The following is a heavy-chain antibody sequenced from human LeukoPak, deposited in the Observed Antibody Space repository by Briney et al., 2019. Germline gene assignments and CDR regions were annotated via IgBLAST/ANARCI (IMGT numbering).Heavy chain of an antibody. CDR3: AREVVVPAALPSSYGMDV. CDR1: GGSFSGYY. D-gene: IGHD2-2*01. Sequence: PSETLSLTCAVYGGSFSGYYWSWIRQPPGKGLEWIGEINHSGSTSYNPSLKSRVTISVDTSKNQFSLKLSSVTAADTAVYYCAREVVVPAALPSSYGMDVWGQGTTVTVSS. V-gene: IGHV4-34*01. CDR2: INHSGST. J-gene: IGHJ6*02.